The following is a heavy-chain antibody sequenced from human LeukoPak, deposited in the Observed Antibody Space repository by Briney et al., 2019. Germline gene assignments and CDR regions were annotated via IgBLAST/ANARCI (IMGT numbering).Heavy chain of an antibody. D-gene: IGHD3-22*01. CDR3: ARGTADSSGYYLYYYYYGMDV. V-gene: IGHV1-2*02. Sequence: AASVKVSCTASGYTFTGYYMHWVRQAPGQGLEWMGWINPNSGGTNYAQKFQGRVTMTRDTSISTAYMELSRLRSDDTAVYYCARGTADSSGYYLYYYYYGMDVWGQGTTVTVSS. J-gene: IGHJ6*02. CDR2: INPNSGGT. CDR1: GYTFTGYY.